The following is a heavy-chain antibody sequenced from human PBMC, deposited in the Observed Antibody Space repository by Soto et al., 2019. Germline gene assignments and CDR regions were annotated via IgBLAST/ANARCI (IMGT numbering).Heavy chain of an antibody. D-gene: IGHD1-1*01. J-gene: IGHJ4*02. CDR2: MNPNSGNT. CDR1: GYTFTSYD. V-gene: IGHV1-8*01. CDR3: ARGWRTTGIYVFDY. Sequence: ASVKVSCKASGYTFTSYDINWVRQATGQGREWMGWMNPNSGNTGYAQKFQGRVTMTRSTSITTAYMELSSLTSEDTAVYYCARGWRTTGIYVFDYWGQGSLVTVSS.